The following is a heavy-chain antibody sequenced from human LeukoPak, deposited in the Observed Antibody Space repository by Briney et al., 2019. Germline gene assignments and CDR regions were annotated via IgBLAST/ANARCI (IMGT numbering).Heavy chain of an antibody. V-gene: IGHV4-39*01. CDR1: GGSISSSSYY. D-gene: IGHD6-19*01. CDR3: ARSLYRQIAVAGSGY. J-gene: IGHJ4*02. Sequence: SETLSLTCTVSGGSISSSSYYWGWLRQPPGKGLEWIGSINYSGSTNYNSSLKSRVTISVDTSKNQFSLKLSSVTAADTAVYYCARSLYRQIAVAGSGYWGQGTLVTVSS. CDR2: INYSGST.